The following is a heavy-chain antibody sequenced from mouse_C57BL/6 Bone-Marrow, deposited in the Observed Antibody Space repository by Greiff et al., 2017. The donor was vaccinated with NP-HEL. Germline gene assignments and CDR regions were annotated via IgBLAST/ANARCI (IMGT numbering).Heavy chain of an antibody. J-gene: IGHJ4*01. CDR2: IRNKANGYTT. V-gene: IGHV7-3*01. CDR3: ARYMGPAYAMDY. Sequence: EVQLVESGGGLVQPGGSLSLSCAASGFTFTDYYMSWVRQPPGKALEWLGFIRNKANGYTTEYSASVKGRFTISRDNSQSIPYLQMNALRAEDSATYYCARYMGPAYAMDYWGQGTSVTVSS. D-gene: IGHD4-1*01. CDR1: GFTFTDYY.